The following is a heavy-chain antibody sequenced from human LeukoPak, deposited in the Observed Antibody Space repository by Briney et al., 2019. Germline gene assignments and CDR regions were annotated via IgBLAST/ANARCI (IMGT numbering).Heavy chain of an antibody. J-gene: IGHJ3*02. CDR2: IYYSGNT. D-gene: IGHD4-11*01. V-gene: IGHV4-39*07. Sequence: ASETLSFTCTVSGGSISTITYYWGWIRQPPGKGLEWIGTIYYSGNTYYSPSLKSRLTISLDTSKKQFSLRLSSVTAADTAVYYCARGYSLTTNAFHIWGQGTMVSVSS. CDR1: GGSISTITYY. CDR3: ARGYSLTTNAFHI.